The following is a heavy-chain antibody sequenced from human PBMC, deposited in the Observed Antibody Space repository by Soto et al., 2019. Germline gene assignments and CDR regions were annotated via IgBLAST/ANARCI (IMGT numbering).Heavy chain of an antibody. V-gene: IGHV4-31*03. CDR3: ARAAIAGHYVNWFDP. J-gene: IGHJ5*02. CDR2: IYYSGST. Sequence: SETLSLTCTVSGGSIISGGYYWSWIRQHPGKGLEWIGYIYYSGSTYYNPSLKSRVTISLDTSKNQFSRKLTSVTASDTAVYYCARAAIAGHYVNWFDPWGQGTLVTVSS. D-gene: IGHD6-13*01. CDR1: GGSIISGGYY.